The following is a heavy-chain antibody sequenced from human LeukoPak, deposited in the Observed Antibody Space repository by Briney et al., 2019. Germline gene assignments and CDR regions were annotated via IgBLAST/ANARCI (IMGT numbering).Heavy chain of an antibody. CDR2: INPNSVDT. CDR3: ARQDGDLDC. V-gene: IGHV1-2*02. D-gene: IGHD4-17*01. J-gene: IGHJ4*02. CDR1: GYTFTGYY. Sequence: ASVKVSCKASGYTFTGYYIYWVRQAPGQGLEWMGWINPNSVDTSYAQKFQGRVTMTRDTSVSTAYMELSRLRSDDTAVYYCARQDGDLDCWGQGTLVTVSS.